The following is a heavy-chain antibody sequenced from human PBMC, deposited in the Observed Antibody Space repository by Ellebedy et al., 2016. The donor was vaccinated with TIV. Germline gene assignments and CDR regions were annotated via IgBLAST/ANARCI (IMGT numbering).Heavy chain of an antibody. CDR3: ARERLHTHCSSTSCRNGFDI. CDR2: ISAYNGNT. CDR1: GYTFTSYG. Sequence: ASVKVSXXASGYTFTSYGISWVRQAPGQGLEWMGWISAYNGNTNYAQKLQGRVTMTTDTSTSTAYMELRSLRSDDTAVYYCARERLHTHCSSTSCRNGFDIWGQGTMVTVSS. V-gene: IGHV1-18*01. J-gene: IGHJ3*02. D-gene: IGHD2-2*01.